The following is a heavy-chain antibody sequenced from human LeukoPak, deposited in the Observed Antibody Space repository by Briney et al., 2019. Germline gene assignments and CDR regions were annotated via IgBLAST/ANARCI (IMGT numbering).Heavy chain of an antibody. CDR3: TSKLSDYDFWSGCVLMDY. V-gene: IGHV3-15*01. D-gene: IGHD3-3*01. CDR2: IKSKTDGGTT. J-gene: IGHJ4*02. CDR1: GFTFSNAW. Sequence: PGGSLRLSCAASGFTFSNAWMSWVRQAPGKGLEWVGRIKSKTDGGTTDYAAPVKGRFTISRDDSKNTLYLQMNSLKTEDTAVYYCTSKLSDYDFWSGCVLMDYWGQGTLVTVSS.